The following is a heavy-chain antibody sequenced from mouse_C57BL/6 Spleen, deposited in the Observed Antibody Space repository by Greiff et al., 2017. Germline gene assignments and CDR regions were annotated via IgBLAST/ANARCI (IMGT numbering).Heavy chain of an antibody. Sequence: QVQLQQPGAELVKPGASVKLSCKASGYTFTSYWMQWVKQRPGQGLAWIGEIDPSDSYTNSNQKFKGKATLTVDTSSSTAYMQLSSLTSEDSAVYYCARSTYCSRSWFAYWGQGTLVTVSA. V-gene: IGHV1-50*01. CDR1: GYTFTSYW. J-gene: IGHJ3*01. D-gene: IGHD1-1*01. CDR3: ARSTYCSRSWFAY. CDR2: IDPSDSYT.